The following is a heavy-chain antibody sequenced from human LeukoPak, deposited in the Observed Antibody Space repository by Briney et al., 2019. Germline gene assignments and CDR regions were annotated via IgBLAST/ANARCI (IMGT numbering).Heavy chain of an antibody. Sequence: GGSLRLSCAASGFTVSSNYMSWVRQAPGKGLEWVSVIYSGGSTYYADSVKGRFTISRDNSKNTLYLQMNSLRAEDTAVYYCAKVKHIVVVTAEFDYWGQGTLVTVSS. V-gene: IGHV3-66*01. CDR2: IYSGGST. J-gene: IGHJ4*02. D-gene: IGHD2-21*02. CDR1: GFTVSSNY. CDR3: AKVKHIVVVTAEFDY.